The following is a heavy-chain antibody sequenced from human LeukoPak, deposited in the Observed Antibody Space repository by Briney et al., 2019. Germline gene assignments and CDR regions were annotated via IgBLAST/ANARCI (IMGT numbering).Heavy chain of an antibody. Sequence: GSSVKVSCKASGGTFSSYAISWVRQAPGQGLEWMGGIIPIFGTANYAQKFQGRVTITTDESTSTAYMELSSLRSEDTAMYYCASSPSSSSREAFDIWGQGTMVTVPS. CDR3: ASSPSSSSREAFDI. J-gene: IGHJ3*02. V-gene: IGHV1-69*05. D-gene: IGHD6-6*01. CDR2: IIPIFGTA. CDR1: GGTFSSYA.